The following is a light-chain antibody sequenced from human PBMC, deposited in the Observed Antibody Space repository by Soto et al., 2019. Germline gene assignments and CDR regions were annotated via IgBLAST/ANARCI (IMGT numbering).Light chain of an antibody. V-gene: IGKV1-5*03. CDR2: KAS. CDR1: QTISSW. J-gene: IGKJ5*01. Sequence: DIQMTQSPSTLSGSVGDRSTITRLASQTISSWLAWYQQKPGKAPQLLIYKASTLKSGVPSRFSGSGSGTVFTLTIGSLEPEDSAVYYCQQQKHWPPITFGQGTRLEIK. CDR3: QQQKHWPPIT.